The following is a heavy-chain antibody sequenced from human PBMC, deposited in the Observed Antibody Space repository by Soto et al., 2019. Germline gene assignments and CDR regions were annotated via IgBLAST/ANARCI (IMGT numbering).Heavy chain of an antibody. CDR1: GFTFSSYS. Sequence: GGSLRLSCSASGFTFSSYSMSWVRQAPGKGLEWVSGFRTGADDGTTYYADSVKGRFTISRDISKNTLFLQINSLRAEDTAIYYCAKKVNSGPGSQYFDYWGQGTLVTVSS. D-gene: IGHD3-10*01. J-gene: IGHJ4*02. CDR2: FRTGADDGTT. V-gene: IGHV3-23*01. CDR3: AKKVNSGPGSQYFDY.